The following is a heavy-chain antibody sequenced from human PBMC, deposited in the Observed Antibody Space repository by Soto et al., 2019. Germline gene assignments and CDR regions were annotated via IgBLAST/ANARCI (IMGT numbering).Heavy chain of an antibody. J-gene: IGHJ6*02. Sequence: ASVKVSCKASGYTFTSYDINWVRQATGQGLEWMGWMNPNSGNTGYAQKFQGRVTMTRNTSISTAYMELSSLRSEDTAVYYCARIGYCSSTSCYTAYYYYGMDVWGQGTKVTVYS. D-gene: IGHD2-2*02. CDR3: ARIGYCSSTSCYTAYYYYGMDV. CDR2: MNPNSGNT. CDR1: GYTFTSYD. V-gene: IGHV1-8*01.